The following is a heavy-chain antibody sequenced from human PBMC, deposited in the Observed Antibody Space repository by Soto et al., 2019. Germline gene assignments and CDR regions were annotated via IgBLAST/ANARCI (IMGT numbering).Heavy chain of an antibody. CDR3: ARGRGAAADYIDF. J-gene: IGHJ4*02. Sequence: QVQLVESGGGLVKPGGSLRFSCAVSGFTFSDYYMTWIRQAPGKGLEWVSYISSSTSHTNYADSVKGRFTISRDNAKNSLFLQMNSLRAEDTAVYYCARGRGAAADYIDFWGQGTLVTVSS. CDR1: GFTFSDYY. CDR2: ISSSTSHT. D-gene: IGHD6-13*01. V-gene: IGHV3-11*05.